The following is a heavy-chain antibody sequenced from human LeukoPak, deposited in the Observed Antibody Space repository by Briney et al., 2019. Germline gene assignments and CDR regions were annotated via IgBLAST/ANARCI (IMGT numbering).Heavy chain of an antibody. CDR1: GFTFSSYE. Sequence: AGGSLRLSCAASGFTFSSYEMNWVRQAPGKGLEWVSYISSSGSIIYSADSVKGRFTIPRDNAKNSLYLQMNSLRAEDTAVYYCARGWFDTWGQGTLVTVSS. V-gene: IGHV3-48*03. CDR2: ISSSGSII. CDR3: ARGWFDT. J-gene: IGHJ5*02.